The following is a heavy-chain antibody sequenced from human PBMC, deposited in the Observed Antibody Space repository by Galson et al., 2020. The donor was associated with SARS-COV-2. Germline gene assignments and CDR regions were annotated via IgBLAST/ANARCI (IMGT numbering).Heavy chain of an antibody. CDR1: GFTFSSYG. Sequence: GGSLRLSCAASGFTFSSYGLNWVRQAPGKGLEWVSYISSDTRTIYYADSVKGRFTISRDNAKNSLFLQMNSLRDEDTAVYYCARGSIVVIKFLDYWGQGTLVTVSS. D-gene: IGHD3-22*01. CDR2: ISSDTRTI. CDR3: ARGSIVVIKFLDY. J-gene: IGHJ4*02. V-gene: IGHV3-48*02.